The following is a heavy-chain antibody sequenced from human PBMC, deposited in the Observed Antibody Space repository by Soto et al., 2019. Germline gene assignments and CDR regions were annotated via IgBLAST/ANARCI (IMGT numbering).Heavy chain of an antibody. CDR3: ARDIVYYYDSSGYYPDY. D-gene: IGHD3-22*01. V-gene: IGHV1-18*04. CDR2: ISAYNGNT. J-gene: IGHJ4*02. CDR1: GYTFTSYG. Sequence: GASVKVSCKASGYTFTSYGISWVRQAPGQGLEWMGWISAYNGNTNYAQKLQGRVTMTTDTSTSTAYMELRSLRSDDTAVYYCARDIVYYYDSSGYYPDYWGQGTLVTVSS.